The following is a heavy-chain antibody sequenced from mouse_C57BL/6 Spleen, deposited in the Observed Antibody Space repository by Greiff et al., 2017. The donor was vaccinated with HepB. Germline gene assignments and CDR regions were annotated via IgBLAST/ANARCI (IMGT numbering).Heavy chain of an antibody. CDR3: ARWGNYVGYAMDY. J-gene: IGHJ4*01. CDR2: IYPGDGDT. Sequence: VQLQQSGPELVKPGASVKISCKASGYAFSSSWMNWVKQRPGKGLEWIGRIYPGDGDTNYNGKFKGKATLTADKSSSTAYMQLSSLTSEDSAVYCCARWGNYVGYAMDYWGQGTSVTVSS. D-gene: IGHD2-1*01. CDR1: GYAFSSSW. V-gene: IGHV1-82*01.